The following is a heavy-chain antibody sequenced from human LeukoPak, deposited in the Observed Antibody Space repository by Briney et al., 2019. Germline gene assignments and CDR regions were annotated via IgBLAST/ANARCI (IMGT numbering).Heavy chain of an antibody. CDR3: ARGEDSVGYYYMDV. D-gene: IGHD2-15*01. CDR2: INPNSGGT. Sequence: GASVKVSCKASGYTFTGYYMHWVRQAPGQGLEWMGRINPNSGGTNYAQKFQGRVTMTRDTSISTAYMELSRLRSDDTAVYYCARGEDSVGYYYMDVWGKGTTVTVSS. V-gene: IGHV1-2*06. CDR1: GYTFTGYY. J-gene: IGHJ6*03.